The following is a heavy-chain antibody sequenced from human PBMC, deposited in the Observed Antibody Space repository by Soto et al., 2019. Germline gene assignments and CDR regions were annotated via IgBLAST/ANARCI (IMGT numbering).Heavy chain of an antibody. D-gene: IGHD1-1*01. CDR2: INPSSGRA. J-gene: IGHJ4*02. Sequence: QVQMVQSGAEVKKPGASLNISCKASGYTFTNYYVHWVRQAPGQGLEWLGIINPSSGRASYAQNFQGRHTLEGGTATGNVYMGLTRLGSEETGVNFWGGDSSAWTSQNPAGGGDYWGQGTLVIVSS. CDR1: GYTFTNYY. CDR3: GGDSSAWTSQNPAGGGDY. V-gene: IGHV1-46*01.